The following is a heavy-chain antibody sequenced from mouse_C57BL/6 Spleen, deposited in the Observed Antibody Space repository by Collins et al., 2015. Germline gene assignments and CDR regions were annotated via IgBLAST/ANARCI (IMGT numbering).Heavy chain of an antibody. CDR2: INSNGGST. V-gene: IGHV5-6-2*01. J-gene: IGHJ4*01. CDR3: ARQGYYGKDYAMDY. D-gene: IGHD1-1*01. Sequence: DVKLVESGGGLVKLGGSLKLSCAASGFTFSSYYMSWVRQTPEKRLELVAAINSNGGSTYYPDTVKGRFTISRDNAKNTLYLQMSSLKSEDTALYYCARQGYYGKDYAMDYWGQGTSVTVSS. CDR1: GFTFSSYY.